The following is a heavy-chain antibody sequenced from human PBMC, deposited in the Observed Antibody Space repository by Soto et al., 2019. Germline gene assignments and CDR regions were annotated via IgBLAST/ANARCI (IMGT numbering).Heavy chain of an antibody. CDR2: ITGDGRST. V-gene: IGHV3-23*01. D-gene: IGHD2-2*01. J-gene: IGHJ4*02. CDR3: TKRDVPDSSTFAPFFDS. Sequence: HPGGSLRLSCAASGFTFGSYAMNWVRQAPGKGLEWVSGITGDGRSTYYTDSVKGRFTISRDNSRNTLFLQLNSLRADDTATYYCTKRDVPDSSTFAPFFDSWGLGTLVTVSS. CDR1: GFTFGSYA.